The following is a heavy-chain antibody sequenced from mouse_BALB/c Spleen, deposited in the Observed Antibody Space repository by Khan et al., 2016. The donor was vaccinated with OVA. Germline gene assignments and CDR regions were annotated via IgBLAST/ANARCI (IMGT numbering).Heavy chain of an antibody. V-gene: IGHV2-6-5*01. CDR2: IWGGGST. J-gene: IGHJ4*01. D-gene: IGHD1-1*02. CDR1: GFSLSDYG. CDR3: AKGVWSYDYTLDY. Sequence: QVQLKESGPGLVAPSQNLSITCTVSGFSLSDYGVSWIRQPPGKGLEWLGVIWGGGSTYYNSALRSSLSISKDNSKSQVFLEMSSQQSDDTAMFYGAKGVWSYDYTLDYWGQGTSVTVSS.